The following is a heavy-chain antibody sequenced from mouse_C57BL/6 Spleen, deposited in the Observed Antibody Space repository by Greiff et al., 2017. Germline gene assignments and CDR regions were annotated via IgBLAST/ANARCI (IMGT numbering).Heavy chain of an antibody. Sequence: QVPLQQPGAELVKPGASVKMSCKASGYTFTSYWITWVKQRPGQGLEWIGDIYPGSGSTNYNEKFKSKATLTVDTSSSTAYMQRSSLTSEDSAVYYCARGGYYYGRDRYFDVWGTGTTVTVSS. CDR2: IYPGSGST. J-gene: IGHJ1*03. D-gene: IGHD1-1*01. CDR1: GYTFTSYW. CDR3: ARGGYYYGRDRYFDV. V-gene: IGHV1-55*01.